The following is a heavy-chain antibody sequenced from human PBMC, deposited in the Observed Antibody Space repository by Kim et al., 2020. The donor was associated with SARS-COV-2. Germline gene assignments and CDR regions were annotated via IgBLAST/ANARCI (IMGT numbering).Heavy chain of an antibody. CDR3: ARDEYSSGWYDGDAFDI. Sequence: GGSLRLSCAASGFTFSSHSMTWVRQAPGKGLEWVSSISSSSSHIYYADSVKGRFTICRDNAKNSLYLQMNSLRAEDTDVYYCARDEYSSGWYDGDAFDICGQGTIVPVSS. J-gene: IGHJ3*02. CDR2: ISSSSSHI. CDR1: GFTFSSHS. D-gene: IGHD6-19*01. V-gene: IGHV3-21*01.